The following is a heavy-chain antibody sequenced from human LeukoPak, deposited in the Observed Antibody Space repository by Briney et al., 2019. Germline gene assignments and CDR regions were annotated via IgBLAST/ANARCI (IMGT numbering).Heavy chain of an antibody. CDR1: GFTFGDYA. CDR2: IRSRAYGGTT. D-gene: IGHD3-22*01. CDR3: TRDRSDLHYYDSSGYVFY. V-gene: IGHV3-49*03. Sequence: GGSLRLSCTASGFTFGDYAMSWFRQAPGKGLEWVGFIRSRAYGGTTEYAASVKGRFTISRDDSKSIAYLQMNSLKTEGTAVYYCTRDRSDLHYYDSSGYVFYWGQGTLVTVSS. J-gene: IGHJ4*02.